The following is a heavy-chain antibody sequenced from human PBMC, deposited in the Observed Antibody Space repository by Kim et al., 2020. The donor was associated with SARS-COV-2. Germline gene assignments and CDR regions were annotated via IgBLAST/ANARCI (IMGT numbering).Heavy chain of an antibody. CDR2: IYYSGST. CDR3: ARDISLLNHAFDI. Sequence: SETLSLTCTVSGGSISSSSYYWGWIRQPPGKGLEWIGSIYYSGSTYYNPSLKSRVTISVDTSKNQFSLKLSSVTAADTAVYYCARDISLLNHAFDIWGQGTMVTVSS. V-gene: IGHV4-39*07. CDR1: GGSISSSSYY. J-gene: IGHJ3*02. D-gene: IGHD2-21*02.